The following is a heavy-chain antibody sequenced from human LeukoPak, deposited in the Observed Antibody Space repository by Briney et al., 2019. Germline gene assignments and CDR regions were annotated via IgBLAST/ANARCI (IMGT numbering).Heavy chain of an antibody. Sequence: HGESLKISCKGSGYSFTSYWIGWVRQMPGKGLEWMGIIYPGDSDTRYSPSFQGQVTISADKSISTAYLQWSSLKASDTAMYYCAGSHDYGDYTLPFDYWGQGTLVTVSS. J-gene: IGHJ4*02. V-gene: IGHV5-51*01. CDR2: IYPGDSDT. D-gene: IGHD4-17*01. CDR1: GYSFTSYW. CDR3: AGSHDYGDYTLPFDY.